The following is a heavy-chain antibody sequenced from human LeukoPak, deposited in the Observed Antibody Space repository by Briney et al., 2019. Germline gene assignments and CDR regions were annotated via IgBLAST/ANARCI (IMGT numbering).Heavy chain of an antibody. CDR2: IKQDGSEK. CDR1: GFTFSSYW. Sequence: PGGSLRLSCAASGFTFSSYWMSWVRPAPGKGLEWVANIKQDGSEKYYVDSVKGRFTISRDNAKNTLYLQMNRLRAEDTALYYCARDWSSGLYGMDVWGQGTTVTVSS. V-gene: IGHV3-7*01. CDR3: ARDWSSGLYGMDV. J-gene: IGHJ6*02. D-gene: IGHD3-22*01.